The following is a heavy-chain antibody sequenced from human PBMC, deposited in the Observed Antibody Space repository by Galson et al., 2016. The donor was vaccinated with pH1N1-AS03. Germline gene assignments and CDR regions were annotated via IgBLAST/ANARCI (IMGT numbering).Heavy chain of an antibody. CDR2: IIPSDGGT. CDR1: GYTFTRYD. J-gene: IGHJ3*02. D-gene: IGHD5-24*01. CDR3: VGGMRSGHNRGFDT. Sequence: SVKVSCKASGYTFTRYDMRWVRKAPGQGLEWMGIIIPSDGGTSFAQKFQGRVNMTRDTSTSTVYMELNSLTSEDTAVYHCVGGMRSGHNRGFDTWGQGTMVTVSS. V-gene: IGHV1-46*01.